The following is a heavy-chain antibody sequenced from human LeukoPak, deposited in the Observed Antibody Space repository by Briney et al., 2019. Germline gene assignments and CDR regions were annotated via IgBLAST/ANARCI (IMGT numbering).Heavy chain of an antibody. V-gene: IGHV3-23*01. CDR3: ARRSSGWYDY. J-gene: IGHJ4*02. D-gene: IGHD6-19*01. CDR2: ISGSGGST. Sequence: GGSLRLPCAASGFTFSSYAMSWVRQAPGKGLEWVSAISGSGGSTYYADSVKGRFTISRDNSKNTLYLQMNSLRAEDTAVYYCARRSSGWYDYWGQGTLVTVSS. CDR1: GFTFSSYA.